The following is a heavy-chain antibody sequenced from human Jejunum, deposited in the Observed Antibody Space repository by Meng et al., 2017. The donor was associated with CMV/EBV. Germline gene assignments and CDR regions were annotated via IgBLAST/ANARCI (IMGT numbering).Heavy chain of an antibody. J-gene: IGHJ4*02. CDR1: GFTPSTSGEG. CDR2: IYRGDDK. V-gene: IGHV2-5*02. D-gene: IGHD1-26*01. CDR3: AHFVGGYYPSRPDY. Sequence: ITMTESASTVVIPTQPCILTCSFSGFTPSTSGEGVGWSRQPPGKALEWLALIYRGDDKRYSPSLNSRLTIAKNTSKNEVVLTLTNMGPIDTGTYYCAHFVGGYYPSRPDYWGQGTLFTVSS.